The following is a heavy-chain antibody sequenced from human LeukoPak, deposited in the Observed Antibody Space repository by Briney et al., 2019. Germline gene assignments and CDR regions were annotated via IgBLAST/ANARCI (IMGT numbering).Heavy chain of an antibody. V-gene: IGHV3-48*04. CDR1: GFTFSNYG. Sequence: GGSLRLSCEASGFTFSNYGMHWVRQAPGKGLEWVSYISSSGSPMYYADSVKGRFTISRDNAKNSLYLQMNSLRAEDTAVYYCAGLSGYRYFDYWGQGTLVTVSS. CDR2: ISSSGSPM. J-gene: IGHJ4*02. D-gene: IGHD3-3*01. CDR3: AGLSGYRYFDY.